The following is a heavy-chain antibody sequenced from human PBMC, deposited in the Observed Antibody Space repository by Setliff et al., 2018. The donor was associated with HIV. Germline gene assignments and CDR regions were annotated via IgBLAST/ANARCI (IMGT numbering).Heavy chain of an antibody. D-gene: IGHD3-22*01. V-gene: IGHV4-39*02. CDR2: MYYTGST. J-gene: IGHJ5*02. CDR3: ARDGNNYYDSSGYSNWFDP. CDR1: GGSTDSGSYY. Sequence: SETLSLTCTVSGGSTDSGSYYWAWIRQPPGKGLEWIGSMYYTGSTYYNPSLKSRVTISIDTSKNQFSLKLSSVTAADTAVYYCARDGNNYYDSSGYSNWFDPWGQGTLVTVSS.